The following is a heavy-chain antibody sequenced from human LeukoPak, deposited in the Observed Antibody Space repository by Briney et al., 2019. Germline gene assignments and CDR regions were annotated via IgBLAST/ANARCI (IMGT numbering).Heavy chain of an antibody. CDR3: ARVGGVPAAIRPRGPFDY. Sequence: ASVKVSCKASGYTFTGYYIHWVRQAPGQGLEWMGWINPNSGGTNYAQKFQGRVTMTRDTSISTAYMELSRLRSDDTAVYYCARVGGVPAAIRPRGPFDYWGQGTLVTVSS. D-gene: IGHD2-2*02. CDR1: GYTFTGYY. J-gene: IGHJ4*02. V-gene: IGHV1-2*02. CDR2: INPNSGGT.